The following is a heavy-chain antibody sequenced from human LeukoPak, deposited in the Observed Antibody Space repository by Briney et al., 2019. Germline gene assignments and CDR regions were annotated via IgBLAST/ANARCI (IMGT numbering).Heavy chain of an antibody. CDR3: ARGASRIAAAGYYYYYYMDV. CDR1: GYTFTDYY. Sequence: ASVKVSCKASGYTFTDYYMHWVRQATGQGLEWMGWMNPNSGNTGYAQKFQGRVTMTRNTSISTAYMELSSLRSEDTAVYYCARGASRIAAAGYYYYYYMDVWGKGTTVTVSS. CDR2: MNPNSGNT. J-gene: IGHJ6*03. D-gene: IGHD6-13*01. V-gene: IGHV1-8*02.